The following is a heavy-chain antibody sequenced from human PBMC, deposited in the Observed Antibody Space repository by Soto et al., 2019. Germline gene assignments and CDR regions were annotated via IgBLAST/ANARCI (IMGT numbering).Heavy chain of an antibody. CDR2: IYHSGST. V-gene: IGHV4-30-2*01. D-gene: IGHD1-1*01. J-gene: IGHJ5*02. CDR3: ARDQLEGNWFDP. Sequence: PSESLSLTCAVSGGSISRSSDYWNWIRQPPGKGLEWIGYIYHSGSTLYNPSLKSRVTISVDKSKNQFSLKLSSVTAADTAVYYCARDQLEGNWFDPWGQGTLVTVSS. CDR1: GGSISRSSDY.